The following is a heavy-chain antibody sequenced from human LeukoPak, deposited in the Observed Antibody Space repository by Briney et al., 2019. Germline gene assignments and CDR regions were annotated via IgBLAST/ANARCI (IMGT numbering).Heavy chain of an antibody. V-gene: IGHV3-23*01. Sequence: GGSLRLSCAASGFTFSDYYMSWIRQAPGKGLEWVSGISGLGGSAYYAASVKGRFTISRDNSGNRVFLQLNSLRVEDTAVYYCARRGGSSWSTFDYWGQGTLVTVSS. D-gene: IGHD6-13*01. CDR1: GFTFSDYY. CDR2: ISGLGGSA. CDR3: ARRGGSSWSTFDY. J-gene: IGHJ4*02.